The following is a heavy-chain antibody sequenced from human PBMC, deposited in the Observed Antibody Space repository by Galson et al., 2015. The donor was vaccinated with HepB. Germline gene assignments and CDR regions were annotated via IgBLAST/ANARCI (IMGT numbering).Heavy chain of an antibody. CDR3: ATAEGATVRGRHWFDP. D-gene: IGHD4-11*01. V-gene: IGHV1-24*01. CDR1: GYTLTELS. Sequence: SVKVSCKVSGYTLTELSMHWVRQAPGKGLEWMGGFDPEDGETIYAQKFQGRVTMTEDTSTDTAYMELSSLRSEDTAVYYCATAEGATVRGRHWFDPWGQGTLVTVSS. CDR2: FDPEDGET. J-gene: IGHJ5*02.